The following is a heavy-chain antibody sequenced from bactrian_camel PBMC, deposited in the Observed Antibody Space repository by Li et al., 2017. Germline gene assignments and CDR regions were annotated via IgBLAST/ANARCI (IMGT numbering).Heavy chain of an antibody. V-gene: IGHV3S63*01. CDR3: AAKGGGYCGTDSPEIFAS. Sequence: VQLVESGGGSVQAGGSLRLSCATSGYTDNDYCMAWFRQAPGKEREEVASIDSDGNTNYADSVKGRFAVSKDNAKNTLFLQMNSLKPEDTAMYYCAAKGGGYCGTDSPEIFASWGQGTQVTVS. D-gene: IGHD2*01. CDR2: IDSDGNT. J-gene: IGHJ4*01. CDR1: GYTDNDYC.